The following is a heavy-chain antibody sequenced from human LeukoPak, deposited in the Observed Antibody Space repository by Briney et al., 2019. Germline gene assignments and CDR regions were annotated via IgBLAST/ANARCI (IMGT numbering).Heavy chain of an antibody. CDR3: ARIRLLSPNWFDP. CDR1: GFTFSSYS. J-gene: IGHJ5*02. CDR2: ISSSSSYK. Sequence: GGSLRLSCAASGFTFSSYSMNWVRQAPGKGLEWVSSISSSSSYKYYADSVKGRFTISRDNAKNSLYLQMNSLRAEDTTVYYCARIRLLSPNWFDPWGQGTLVTVSS. V-gene: IGHV3-21*01. D-gene: IGHD2-21*02.